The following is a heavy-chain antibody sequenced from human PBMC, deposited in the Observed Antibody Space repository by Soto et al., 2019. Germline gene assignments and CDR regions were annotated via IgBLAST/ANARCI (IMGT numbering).Heavy chain of an antibody. D-gene: IGHD1-26*01. V-gene: IGHV3-48*01. CDR3: AALTHANLLGGLDP. CDR2: IGTDTVNK. Sequence: LRLSCAASGFTFSAHTMTWVRQAPGKGLEWVSYIGTDTVNKYYPDSVKGRFTISRDNSRNTVDLQMNSLRVEDTAVYYCAALTHANLLGGLDPWGQGTLVTVSS. J-gene: IGHJ5*02. CDR1: GFTFSAHT.